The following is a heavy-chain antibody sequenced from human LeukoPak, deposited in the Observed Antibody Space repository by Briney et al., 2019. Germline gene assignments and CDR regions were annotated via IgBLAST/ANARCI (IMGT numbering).Heavy chain of an antibody. V-gene: IGHV3-74*01. CDR1: GFTFSSHW. Sequence: GGSLRLSCAASGFTFSSHWMHWVRQAPGEGLVWVTRISSDGSSTSYADSVKGRFTISRDNAKNTLYLQMSSLRAEDTAMYYCARISLSGWVNDHWGQGTLVTVSS. D-gene: IGHD6-19*01. J-gene: IGHJ4*02. CDR2: ISSDGSST. CDR3: ARISLSGWVNDH.